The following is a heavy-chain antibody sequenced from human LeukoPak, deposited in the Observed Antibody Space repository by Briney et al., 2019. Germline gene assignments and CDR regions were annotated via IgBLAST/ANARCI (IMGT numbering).Heavy chain of an antibody. CDR2: ISAYNGNT. D-gene: IGHD3-16*02. CDR1: GYTFTSYG. J-gene: IGHJ4*02. CDR3: ARGSKYDYVWGSYRYKVY. V-gene: IGHV1-18*01. Sequence: ASVKVSCKASGYTFTSYGISWVRQAPGQGLEWMGWISAYNGNTNYAQKLQGRVTMTTDTSTSTAYMELRSLRSDDTAVYYCARGSKYDYVWGSYRYKVYWGQGTLVTVSS.